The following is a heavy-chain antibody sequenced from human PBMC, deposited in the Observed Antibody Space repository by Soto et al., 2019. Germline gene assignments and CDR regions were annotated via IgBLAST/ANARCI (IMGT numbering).Heavy chain of an antibody. Sequence: LSLTCAVYGGSFSGYYWSWIRQPPGKGLEWIGYIYYSGSTNYNPSLKSRVTISVDTSKNQFSLKLSSVTAADTAVYYCARVRRYNWNDGWFDPWGQGTLVTVSS. J-gene: IGHJ5*02. CDR1: GGSFSGYY. D-gene: IGHD1-1*01. V-gene: IGHV4-59*01. CDR2: IYYSGST. CDR3: ARVRRYNWNDGWFDP.